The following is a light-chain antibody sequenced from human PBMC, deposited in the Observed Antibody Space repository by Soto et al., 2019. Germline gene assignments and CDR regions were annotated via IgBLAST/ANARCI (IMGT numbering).Light chain of an antibody. CDR2: GAS. CDR3: QQYGSSTPT. Sequence: EIVLTQSPGTLSLSPGERATLSCRASQSVSSSYLAWYQQKPGQAPRLLIYGASSRATGIPDRFSGSGSGTEFTLTISRLEPEDFAVYYCQQYGSSTPTFGQGTKVEIK. V-gene: IGKV3-20*01. CDR1: QSVSSSY. J-gene: IGKJ1*01.